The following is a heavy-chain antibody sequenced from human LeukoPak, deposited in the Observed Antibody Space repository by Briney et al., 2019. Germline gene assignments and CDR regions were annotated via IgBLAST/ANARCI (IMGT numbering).Heavy chain of an antibody. CDR1: GYTFTGYY. D-gene: IGHD6-19*01. V-gene: IGHV1-2*02. J-gene: IGHJ6*03. Sequence: ASVKVSCKASGYTFTGYYMHWVRQAPGQGLEWMGWINPNSGGTNYAQNFQGRVTMTRETSISTAYMELSRLRPDDTAVYYCARDSKAVAGSGNYYYYMDVWGKGTTVTVSS. CDR2: INPNSGGT. CDR3: ARDSKAVAGSGNYYYYMDV.